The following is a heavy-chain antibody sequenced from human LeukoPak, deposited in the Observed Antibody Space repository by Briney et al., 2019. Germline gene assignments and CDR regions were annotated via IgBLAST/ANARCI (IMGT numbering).Heavy chain of an antibody. CDR1: GYTFTGSY. V-gene: IGHV1-2*02. D-gene: IGHD3-10*01. CDR2: INPNSGGT. CDR3: ARDRGITMVRGVIVY. J-gene: IGHJ4*02. Sequence: ASVKVSCKASGYTFTGSYIHWLRQAPGQGLEWMGWINPNSGGTNYAQKFQGRVTMTRDTSISTAYMELSRLRSDDTAVYYCARDRGITMVRGVIVYWGQGTLVTVSS.